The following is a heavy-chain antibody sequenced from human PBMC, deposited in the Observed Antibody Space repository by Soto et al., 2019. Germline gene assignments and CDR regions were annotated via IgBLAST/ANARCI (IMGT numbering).Heavy chain of an antibody. D-gene: IGHD3-3*01. J-gene: IGHJ4*02. V-gene: IGHV4-59*01. Sequence: QVQLQESGPGLVKPSETLSLTCTVSGGSISSYYWSWIRQPPGKGLEWIGYMYYSGSTNYNPALKSRVTIAIDTSRNQFSLKLSSVTAADTAVYYCARGTFGVVKDWGQGTLVTASS. CDR3: ARGTFGVVKD. CDR1: GGSISSYY. CDR2: MYYSGST.